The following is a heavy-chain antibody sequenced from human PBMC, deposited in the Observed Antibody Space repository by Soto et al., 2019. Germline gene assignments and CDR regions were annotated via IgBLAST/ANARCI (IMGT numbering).Heavy chain of an antibody. D-gene: IGHD3-3*01. CDR2: IDPSGGVT. Sequence: ASVKVSCKASGYTFTKFHIHWVRQAPGQGLEWMGMIDPSGGVTRDAQRFRGRITMTSDTSTSTVYMELSGLTSEDTAVYYCARGLYDFWSDASTPYYFAYWGQGTLVTVSS. CDR1: GYTFTKFH. CDR3: ARGLYDFWSDASTPYYFAY. V-gene: IGHV1-46*01. J-gene: IGHJ4*02.